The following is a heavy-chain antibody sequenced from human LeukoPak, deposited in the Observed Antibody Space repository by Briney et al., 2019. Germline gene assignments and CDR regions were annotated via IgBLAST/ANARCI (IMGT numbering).Heavy chain of an antibody. J-gene: IGHJ4*02. V-gene: IGHV6-1*01. CDR1: GDSVSSNSAA. CDR2: TYYRSKWYN. CDR3: ARDPSPLDTAMVAFDY. Sequence: SQTLSLTCAISGDSVSSNSAAWNWIRQSPSRGLEWLGRTYYRSKWYNDYAVSVKSRITINPDTSKNPFSLQLNSVTPEDTAVYYCARDPSPLDTAMVAFDYWGQGTLVTVSS. D-gene: IGHD5-18*01.